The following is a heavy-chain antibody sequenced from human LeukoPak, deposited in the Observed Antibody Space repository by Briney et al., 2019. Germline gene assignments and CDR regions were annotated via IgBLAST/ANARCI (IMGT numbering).Heavy chain of an antibody. Sequence: GRSLTLSCAASGFTLGDYDIHWGRQAPGKGPGWVSGISWNSGSISYADSVKGRFTISRDNAKNSLYLQMNSLRAEDMALYYCAKDLKPSGGFWFGSTSPDAFDIWGQGTMVTVPS. CDR3: AKDLKPSGGFWFGSTSPDAFDI. CDR2: ISWNSGSI. CDR1: GFTLGDYD. D-gene: IGHD2-2*01. J-gene: IGHJ3*02. V-gene: IGHV3-9*03.